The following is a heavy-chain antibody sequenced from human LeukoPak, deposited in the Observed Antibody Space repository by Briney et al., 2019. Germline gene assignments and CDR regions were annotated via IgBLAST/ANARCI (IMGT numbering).Heavy chain of an antibody. CDR3: ATDRLVGATRSFDY. Sequence: AAVKVSCKVSGYTLTELSMHWVRQAPGKGLEWMGGFDPEDGETIYAQKFQGRVTMTEDTSTDTAYMELSSLRSEDTAVYYSATDRLVGATRSFDYWGQGTLVTVSS. CDR1: GYTLTELS. V-gene: IGHV1-24*01. J-gene: IGHJ4*02. D-gene: IGHD1-26*01. CDR2: FDPEDGET.